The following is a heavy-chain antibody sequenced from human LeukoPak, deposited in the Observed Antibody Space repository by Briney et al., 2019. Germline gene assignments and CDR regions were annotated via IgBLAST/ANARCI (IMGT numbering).Heavy chain of an antibody. Sequence: GGSLRLSCAASGFIFSTYTMTWVRQAPGKGLEWVSYINIDSITVNYADSVKGRFTISRDNAKNSLYLQMNSLRAEDTAVYYCSTAKFDNWGQGTLVTVSS. V-gene: IGHV3-48*01. CDR3: STAKFDN. CDR1: GFIFSTYT. J-gene: IGHJ4*02. CDR2: INIDSITV.